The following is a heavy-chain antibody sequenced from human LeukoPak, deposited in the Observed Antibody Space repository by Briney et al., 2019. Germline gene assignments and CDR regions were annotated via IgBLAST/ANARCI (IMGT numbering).Heavy chain of an antibody. CDR1: GFTFSSYS. V-gene: IGHV3-48*04. J-gene: IGHJ4*02. D-gene: IGHD2-15*01. Sequence: GGSLRLSCAASGFTFSSYSLNWVPQAPGKGLGGVSFISSSSITIYYADSVKGRFTISRDNAEKSLYLQMNSLRAEDTAVYYCARDRGGSYSAIDYWGQGTLVTVSS. CDR3: ARDRGGSYSAIDY. CDR2: ISSSSITI.